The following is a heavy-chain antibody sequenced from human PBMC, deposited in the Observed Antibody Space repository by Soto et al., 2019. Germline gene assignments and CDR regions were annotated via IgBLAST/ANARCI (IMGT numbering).Heavy chain of an antibody. J-gene: IGHJ3*02. CDR2: IGTAGDT. D-gene: IGHD3-10*01. V-gene: IGHV3-13*04. Sequence: GGSLRLSCAASGFTFSSYDMHWVRQATGKGLEWVSAIGTAGDTYYPGSVKGRFTISRENAKNSLYLQLNSLRAGDTAVYYCARGPRGGWFGELSAFDIWGQGTMVTVSS. CDR3: ARGPRGGWFGELSAFDI. CDR1: GFTFSSYD.